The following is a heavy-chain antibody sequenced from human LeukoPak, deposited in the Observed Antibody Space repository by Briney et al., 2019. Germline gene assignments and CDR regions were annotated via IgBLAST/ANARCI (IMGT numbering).Heavy chain of an antibody. J-gene: IGHJ3*02. D-gene: IGHD3-3*01. CDR2: ISSSSSTI. V-gene: IGHV3-48*01. CDR3: ATVHYDFWSGYPHDAFDI. Sequence: PGGSLRLSCAASGFTFSSYSMNWVRQAPGKGLEWVSYISSSSSTIYYADSVKGRFTISRDNAKNSLYLQMNSLRAEDTAVYYCATVHYDFWSGYPHDAFDIWGXGTMVXVS. CDR1: GFTFSSYS.